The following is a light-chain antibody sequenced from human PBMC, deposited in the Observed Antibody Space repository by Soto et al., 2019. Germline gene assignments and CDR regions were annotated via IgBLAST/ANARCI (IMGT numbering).Light chain of an antibody. CDR2: GAS. J-gene: IGKJ1*01. V-gene: IGKV1-39*01. Sequence: DIQMTQSPSSLSASVEDRVTITCRASQSIGNYLNWYQQKPGRAHKXLIYGASTLQSGVPSRFSATVSGTDFTLNLCGLKPEDGATDDGQQTYSISRTFTPGTKVEIK. CDR1: QSIGNY. CDR3: QQTYSISRT.